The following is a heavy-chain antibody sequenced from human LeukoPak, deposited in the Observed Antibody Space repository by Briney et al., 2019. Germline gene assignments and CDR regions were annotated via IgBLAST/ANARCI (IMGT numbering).Heavy chain of an antibody. CDR3: ARGGREGSSPPDY. CDR1: GGSISSGGYY. D-gene: IGHD6-6*01. Sequence: PSQTLSLTCTVSGGSISSGGYYWSWIRQHPGKGLEWIGYIYYSGSTYYNPSLKSRVTISVDTSKNQFSLKLSSVTAADTAVYYCARGGREGSSPPDYWGQGTLVTVSS. V-gene: IGHV4-31*03. CDR2: IYYSGST. J-gene: IGHJ4*02.